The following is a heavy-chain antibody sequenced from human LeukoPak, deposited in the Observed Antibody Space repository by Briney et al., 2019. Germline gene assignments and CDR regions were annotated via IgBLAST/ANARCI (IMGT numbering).Heavy chain of an antibody. V-gene: IGHV4-59*01. J-gene: IGHJ6*03. CDR3: ARVSRREWLVQSYYYYMDV. D-gene: IGHD6-19*01. CDR2: IYYSGST. CDR1: GGSISSYY. Sequence: SETLSLTCTVSGGSISSYYWSWIRQPPGKALEWIGYIYYSGSTNYNPSLKSRVTISVDTSKNQFSLKLSSVTAADTAVYYCARVSRREWLVQSYYYYMDVWGKGTTVTISS.